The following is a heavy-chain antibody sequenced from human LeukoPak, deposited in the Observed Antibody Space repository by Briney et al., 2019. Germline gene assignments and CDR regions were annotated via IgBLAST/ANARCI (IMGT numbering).Heavy chain of an antibody. J-gene: IGHJ4*02. V-gene: IGHV4-39*07. CDR1: GGSISSSSYY. Sequence: PSETLSLTCTVSGGSISSSSYYWGWIRQPPGKGLEWIGSIYYSGSTYYNPSLKSRVTISVDTSKNQFSLKLSSVTAADTAVYYCARESYHWLALDYWGQGTLVTVSS. CDR3: ARESYHWLALDY. D-gene: IGHD6-19*01. CDR2: IYYSGST.